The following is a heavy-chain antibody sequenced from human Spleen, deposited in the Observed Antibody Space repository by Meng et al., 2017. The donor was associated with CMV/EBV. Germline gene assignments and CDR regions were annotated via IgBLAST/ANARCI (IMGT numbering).Heavy chain of an antibody. CDR3: ARTQVPAHTGSYRYYYFYAMDV. Sequence: GESLKISCKASGYTFTGYYMHWVRQAPGQGLEWMGWINPNSGGTNYAQKFQGRVTMTRDTSIDTAYMELSRLRSEDTAVYYCARTQVPAHTGSYRYYYFYAMDVWGQGTTVTVSS. CDR1: GYTFTGYY. V-gene: IGHV1-2*02. CDR2: INPNSGGT. J-gene: IGHJ6*02. D-gene: IGHD1-26*01.